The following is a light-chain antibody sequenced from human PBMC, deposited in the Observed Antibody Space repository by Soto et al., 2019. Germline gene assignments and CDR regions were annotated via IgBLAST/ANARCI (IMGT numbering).Light chain of an antibody. CDR1: QSVSSD. Sequence: EIVMTQSPATLSVSLGERATLSCRASQSVSSDLAWYQQKPGQAPRLLISGASTRATGIPARFSGSGSGTEFTLTINSLQSEDFAVYYCQQYSDWWTFGQGTKVDIK. CDR2: GAS. J-gene: IGKJ1*01. CDR3: QQYSDWWT. V-gene: IGKV3-15*01.